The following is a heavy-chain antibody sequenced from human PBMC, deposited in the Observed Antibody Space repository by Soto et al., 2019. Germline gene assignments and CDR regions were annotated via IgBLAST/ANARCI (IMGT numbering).Heavy chain of an antibody. CDR2: ISGSAAIT. Sequence: EVQLLESGGGLVQPGGSLRLSCEASGFTFSRYAMSWVRQAPGKGLEWVSTISGSAAITYYADSVKGRFTISRDNSKNTLYLQMNSLRAEDTALFYCAKDRVWGSSGYLRSYFDYWGQGTLVTVSS. V-gene: IGHV3-23*01. D-gene: IGHD3-22*01. CDR3: AKDRVWGSSGYLRSYFDY. J-gene: IGHJ4*02. CDR1: GFTFSRYA.